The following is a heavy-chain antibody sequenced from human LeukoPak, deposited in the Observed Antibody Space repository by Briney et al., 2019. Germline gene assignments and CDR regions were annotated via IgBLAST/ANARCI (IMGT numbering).Heavy chain of an antibody. J-gene: IGHJ4*02. CDR2: ISSSSSTI. Sequence: PGGSLRLSCAASGFTFSSYNMNWVRQSPGKGLEWLSYISSSSSTIYYADFVRGRFTVSRDNAKNSLHLQMNSLRAEDTAVYYCARVPAAAGREDYWGQGTLVTVSS. V-gene: IGHV3-48*01. CDR1: GFTFSSYN. D-gene: IGHD6-13*01. CDR3: ARVPAAAGREDY.